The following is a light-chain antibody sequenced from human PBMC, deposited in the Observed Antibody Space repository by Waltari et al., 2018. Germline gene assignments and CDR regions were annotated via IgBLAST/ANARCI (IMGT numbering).Light chain of an antibody. Sequence: ETLMTQSPATLSVSPGERVTLFCRASQSVSNRLAWYQQKPGQAPRVLIYATSTRATGVPARFSGSGSGTDFTLTIASLQSEDFAVYYCQEYNHWPPSTFGQGTKVEIK. J-gene: IGKJ1*01. CDR3: QEYNHWPPST. CDR1: QSVSNR. V-gene: IGKV3-15*01. CDR2: ATS.